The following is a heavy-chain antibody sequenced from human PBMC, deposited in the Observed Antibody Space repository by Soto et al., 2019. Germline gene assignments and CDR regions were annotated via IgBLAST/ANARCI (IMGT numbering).Heavy chain of an antibody. CDR1: GGTFSTYT. D-gene: IGHD1-26*01. J-gene: IGHJ4*02. CDR2: IIPIFGTA. Sequence: SVKVSCKASGGTFSTYTITWVRQAPGQGLEWMGGIIPIFGTANYAQKFQGRVTITADESTSTAYMELSSLRSEDTAVYYCARVPLSGSYYEGVFDYWGQGTLVTVSS. V-gene: IGHV1-69*13. CDR3: ARVPLSGSYYEGVFDY.